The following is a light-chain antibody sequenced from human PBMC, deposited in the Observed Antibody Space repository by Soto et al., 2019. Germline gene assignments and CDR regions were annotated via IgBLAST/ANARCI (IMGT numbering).Light chain of an antibody. CDR3: QQFDSLPIT. V-gene: IGKV1-33*01. J-gene: IGKJ5*01. CDR1: QDITNY. CDR2: DGS. Sequence: DIQMTQSPSSLSASVGDRVTITCQASQDITNYLNWYQQKPGKAPRLLVYDGSTLDTGVTSRFSGSGSETHLSITIISLHPEDIETYYCQQFDSLPITFGQGTRLEI.